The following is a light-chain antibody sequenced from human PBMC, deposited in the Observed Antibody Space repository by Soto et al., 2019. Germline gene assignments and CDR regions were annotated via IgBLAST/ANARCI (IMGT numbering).Light chain of an antibody. Sequence: QSALTQPASVSRSPGQSITISCTGTNGDVGAYDYVSWYQQHPGKAPKLMISQVNNRPSGVSNRFSGSKFGNTASLTVSGLQAEDEADYYCCSYAGSNTWVFGGGTKLTVL. J-gene: IGLJ3*02. CDR1: NGDVGAYDY. CDR3: CSYAGSNTWV. CDR2: QVN. V-gene: IGLV2-14*01.